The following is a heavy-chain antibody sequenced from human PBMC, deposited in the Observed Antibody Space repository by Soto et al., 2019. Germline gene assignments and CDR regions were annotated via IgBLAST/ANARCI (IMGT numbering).Heavy chain of an antibody. J-gene: IGHJ4*02. CDR3: ARDPPGIAASGSYN. V-gene: IGHV3-53*01. Sequence: DVQLEESGGGLIQPGGSLRLSCAVSGFTVSNNYMTWVRQAPGKGLELVSLIYSSGGTKYADSVRGRFTISRDNSKNTLYLQMNSLKVEDTAVYYCARDPPGIAASGSYNWGQGTLVTVSS. D-gene: IGHD6-13*01. CDR2: IYSSGGT. CDR1: GFTVSNNY.